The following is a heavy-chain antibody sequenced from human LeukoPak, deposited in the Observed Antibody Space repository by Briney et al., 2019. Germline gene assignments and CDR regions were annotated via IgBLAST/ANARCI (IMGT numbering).Heavy chain of an antibody. CDR3: ARDVSPTYCTNGVWGSDAFDI. V-gene: IGHV3-21*01. D-gene: IGHD2-8*01. CDR2: FISSSSYI. CDR1: GFTFNNYN. J-gene: IGHJ3*02. Sequence: GGSPKLFCAGSGFTFNNYNMPLVRQAPGKGLEQGPAFISSSSYIFYADSVKGRLTISRDNAKNSLSLQMKGLRADDTAVYYCARDVSPTYCTNGVWGSDAFDIWGQGTRVTVSS.